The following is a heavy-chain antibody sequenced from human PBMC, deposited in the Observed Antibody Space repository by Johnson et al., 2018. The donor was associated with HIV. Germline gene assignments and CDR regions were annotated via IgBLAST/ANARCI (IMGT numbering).Heavy chain of an antibody. J-gene: IGHJ3*02. Sequence: VLLVESGGGLVQPGRSLRLSCAASGFTFEDYAMHWVRQVPGKGLEWGSGISWNSGSIGYADSVKGRFTISRNNAKNSLYLQMNSLRAEDTAVYYCARAFRYSSTPSHYAIDIWGQCTMVTVAS. D-gene: IGHD6-13*01. CDR2: ISWNSGSI. CDR3: ARAFRYSSTPSHYAIDI. V-gene: IGHV3-9*01. CDR1: GFTFEDYA.